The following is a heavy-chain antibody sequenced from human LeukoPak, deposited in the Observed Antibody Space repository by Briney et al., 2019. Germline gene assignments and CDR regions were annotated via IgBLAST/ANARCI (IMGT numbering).Heavy chain of an antibody. CDR1: GFTFSSYA. J-gene: IGHJ6*03. Sequence: GSLRLSCAASGFTFSSYAMSWVRQPPGKGLEWIGEINHGGSTNYNPSLKSRVTISVDTSKNQFSLKLSSVTAADTAVYYCARGWLRFHYYYMDVWGKGTTVTVSS. CDR3: ARGWLRFHYYYMDV. D-gene: IGHD5-12*01. V-gene: IGHV4-34*01. CDR2: INHGGST.